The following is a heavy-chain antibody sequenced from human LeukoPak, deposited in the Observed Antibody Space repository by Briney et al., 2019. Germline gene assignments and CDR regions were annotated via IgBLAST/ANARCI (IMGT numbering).Heavy chain of an antibody. Sequence: GGSLRLSCEASGFVFGHSWMSWVRQAPGKGLEWVANINLDGSEINYLDSLTGRLTISRDDAKDSLYLQMNGLRAEDTAVYFCVRDRGYSTFDYWGQGTLVTVSS. CDR1: GFVFGHSW. CDR2: INLDGSEI. CDR3: VRDRGYSTFDY. V-gene: IGHV3-7*03. J-gene: IGHJ4*02. D-gene: IGHD3-22*01.